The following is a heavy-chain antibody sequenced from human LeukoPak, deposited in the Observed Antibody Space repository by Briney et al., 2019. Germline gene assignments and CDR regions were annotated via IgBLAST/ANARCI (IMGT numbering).Heavy chain of an antibody. J-gene: IGHJ4*02. Sequence: GASVKDSCKASGGTFTNYAFTWVRQAPGQGLEWMGGIIPVFGTTNYAQKFQGRVTITADESTTTAYMELRSLRSEDTAVYYCARGVRNSGSYYVDYWGQGTPVTVSS. CDR1: GGTFTNYA. V-gene: IGHV1-69*13. CDR3: ARGVRNSGSYYVDY. D-gene: IGHD1-26*01. CDR2: IIPVFGTT.